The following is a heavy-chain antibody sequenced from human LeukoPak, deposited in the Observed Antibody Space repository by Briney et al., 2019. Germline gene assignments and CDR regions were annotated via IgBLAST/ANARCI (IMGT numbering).Heavy chain of an antibody. CDR3: ARGTDTAMVVFDY. D-gene: IGHD5-18*01. Sequence: ASVKVSCEASGGTFSSYAISWVRQAPGQGLEWMGGIIPIFGTANYAQKFQGRVTITADESTSTAYMELSSLRSEDTAVYYCARGTDTAMVVFDYWGQGTLVTVSS. V-gene: IGHV1-69*13. CDR1: GGTFSSYA. CDR2: IIPIFGTA. J-gene: IGHJ4*02.